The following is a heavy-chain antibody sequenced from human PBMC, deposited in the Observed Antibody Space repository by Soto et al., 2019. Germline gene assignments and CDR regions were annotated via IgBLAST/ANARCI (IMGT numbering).Heavy chain of an antibody. CDR2: IRSRGDII. CDR1: GFTFSSYP. V-gene: IGHV3-48*03. CDR3: ASDRDWGFDY. D-gene: IGHD7-27*01. Sequence: EVQLVESGGGLVQPGGSLTLSCAASGFTFSSYPMNWVRLAPGKGLEWISHIRSRGDIIQYADSVKGRFTISRDNAKNSLYLQMNSLRDEDTAVYYCASDRDWGFDYWGQGTLVTVSS. J-gene: IGHJ4*02.